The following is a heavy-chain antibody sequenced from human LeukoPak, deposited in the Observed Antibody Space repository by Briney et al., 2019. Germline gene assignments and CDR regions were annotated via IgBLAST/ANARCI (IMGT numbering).Heavy chain of an antibody. V-gene: IGHV1-8*01. CDR2: MNPTSGDT. CDR1: GYTFSDYD. Sequence: GASVRVSCKASGYTFSDYDVNWVRQAPGQGLEWMGWMNPTSGDTGYAQKFQGRVTMTRSMSRNTAYMELSRLRSEDTAVYFCARVVMKAFYYMDVWGKGTTIIISS. J-gene: IGHJ6*03. CDR3: ARVVMKAFYYMDV. D-gene: IGHD2-21*01.